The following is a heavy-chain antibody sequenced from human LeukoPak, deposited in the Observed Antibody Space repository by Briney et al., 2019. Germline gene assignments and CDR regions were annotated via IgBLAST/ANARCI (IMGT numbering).Heavy chain of an antibody. D-gene: IGHD2-2*01. CDR3: ARAGYHYSYAFDI. V-gene: IGHV3-48*01. CDR2: ISSSSSTI. CDR1: GFTFSSYS. Sequence: GGSLRLSCAASGFTFSSYSMNWVREAPGKGLEWVSYISSSSSTIYYADSVKGRFTIYRDNAKNSLYLQMNSLRAEDTAVYYCARAGYHYSYAFDIGGQGTMVTVSS. J-gene: IGHJ3*02.